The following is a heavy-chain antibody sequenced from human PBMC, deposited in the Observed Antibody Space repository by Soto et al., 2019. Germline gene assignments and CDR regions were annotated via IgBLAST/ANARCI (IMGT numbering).Heavy chain of an antibody. D-gene: IGHD5-18*01. CDR3: AREGHQYSSGKKPFDY. Sequence: SLRLAYGTSGFTFSSYGMHRFRQAPGKGLEWVAVIWYDGSNKYYADSVKGRFTISRDNSKNTLYLQMNSLRAEDTAVYYCAREGHQYSSGKKPFDYWGQGT. V-gene: IGHV3-33*01. CDR2: IWYDGSNK. CDR1: GFTFSSYG. J-gene: IGHJ4*02.